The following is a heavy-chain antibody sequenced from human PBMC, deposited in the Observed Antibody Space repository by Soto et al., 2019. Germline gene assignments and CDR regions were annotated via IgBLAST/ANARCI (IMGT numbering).Heavy chain of an antibody. CDR3: AKRRGSSTFDY. D-gene: IGHD6-6*01. V-gene: IGHV3-23*01. Sequence: EVQLLESGGGLVQPGASLRLSCAASGFTFSSYAMSWVRQAPGKGLEWVSVISGSDDSTYYADSVKGRFTISRDNSKNTRYLQRNSLRAEDTAVYDCAKRRGSSTFDYWGQGTLVTVSS. J-gene: IGHJ4*02. CDR1: GFTFSSYA. CDR2: ISGSDDST.